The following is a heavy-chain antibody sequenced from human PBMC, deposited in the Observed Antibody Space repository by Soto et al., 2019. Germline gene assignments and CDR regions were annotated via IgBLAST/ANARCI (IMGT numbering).Heavy chain of an antibody. CDR2: ISYDGSNK. CDR1: GFTFSSYG. V-gene: IGHV3-30*18. Sequence: GGSLRLSCAASGFTFSSYGMHWVRQAPGKGLEWVAVISYDGSNKYYADSVKGRFTISRDNSKNTLYLQMNSLRAEDTAVYYCAKYDSSGYSFFDYWGQGTLVTVSS. CDR3: AKYDSSGYSFFDY. D-gene: IGHD3-22*01. J-gene: IGHJ4*02.